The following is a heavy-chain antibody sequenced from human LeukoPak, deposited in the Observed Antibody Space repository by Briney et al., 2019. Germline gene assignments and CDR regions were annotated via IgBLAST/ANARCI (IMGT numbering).Heavy chain of an antibody. V-gene: IGHV4-34*01. CDR1: GGSFSGYY. Sequence: PSETLSLTCAVYGGSFSGYYWSWIRQPPGKGLEWIGEINHSGSTNYNPSLKSRVTISVDTSKNQFSLKLSSVTAADTAVYYCARALPAFDYWGQGTLVTVSS. CDR3: ARALPAFDY. CDR2: INHSGST. J-gene: IGHJ4*02. D-gene: IGHD2-2*01.